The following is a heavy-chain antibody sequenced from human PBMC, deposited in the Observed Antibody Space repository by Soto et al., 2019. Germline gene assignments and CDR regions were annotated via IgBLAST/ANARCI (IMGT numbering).Heavy chain of an antibody. CDR2: IYYSGST. D-gene: IGHD2-15*01. J-gene: IGHJ3*02. V-gene: IGHV4-39*01. CDR3: ASYPYIVVSAFDI. CDR1: GGSISSSSYY. Sequence: QLQLQESGPGLVKLSETLSLTCTVSGGSISSSSYYWGWIRQPPGQGLEWIGSIYYSGSTYYNPSLKVRVTLSVDTSKNQFSLKLSSVTAAHTAVYYGASYPYIVVSAFDIFGQATMLTVSS.